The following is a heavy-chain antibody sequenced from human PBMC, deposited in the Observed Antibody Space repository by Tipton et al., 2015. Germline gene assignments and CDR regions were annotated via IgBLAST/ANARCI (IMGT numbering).Heavy chain of an antibody. CDR1: GGSISSSSYY. Sequence: TLSLTCTVSGGSISSSSYYWGWIRQPPGKGLEWIGSIFFSGSTYYNPSLKSRVTISVDTSKNHFSLKLSSVTAADTAVYYCARQIAVAARDWFDPWGQGTLVTVSS. CDR3: ARQIAVAARDWFDP. J-gene: IGHJ5*02. D-gene: IGHD6-13*01. CDR2: IFFSGST. V-gene: IGHV4-39*01.